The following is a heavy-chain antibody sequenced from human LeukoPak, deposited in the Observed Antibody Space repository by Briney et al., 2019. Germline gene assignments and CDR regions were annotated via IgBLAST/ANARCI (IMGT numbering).Heavy chain of an antibody. Sequence: KPSQTLSLTCTVSGGSISSGSYYWIWIRQPAGKGLEWIGRIYTSGSTNYNPSLKSRVTISVDTSKNQFSLKLSSVTAADTAVYYCARDYCSSTSCYFDYWGQGTLVTVSS. D-gene: IGHD2-2*01. V-gene: IGHV4-61*02. CDR2: IYTSGST. CDR1: GGSISSGSYY. CDR3: ARDYCSSTSCYFDY. J-gene: IGHJ4*02.